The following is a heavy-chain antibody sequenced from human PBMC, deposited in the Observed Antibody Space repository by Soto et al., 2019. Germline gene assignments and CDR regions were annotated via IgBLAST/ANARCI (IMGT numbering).Heavy chain of an antibody. Sequence: GSLRLSCAASGFTFSSYAMHWVRQAPGKGLEWVAVISYDGSNKYYADSVKGRFTISRDNSKNTLYLQMNSLRAEDTAVYYCARANPPYSSSWYYFDYWGQGTLVTVSS. CDR2: ISYDGSNK. V-gene: IGHV3-30*04. D-gene: IGHD6-13*01. CDR1: GFTFSSYA. CDR3: ARANPPYSSSWYYFDY. J-gene: IGHJ4*02.